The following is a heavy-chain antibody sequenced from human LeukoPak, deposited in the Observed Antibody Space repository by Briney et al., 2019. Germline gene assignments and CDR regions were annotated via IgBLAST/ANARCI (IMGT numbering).Heavy chain of an antibody. J-gene: IGHJ4*02. CDR1: GHTLTELS. D-gene: IGHD3-10*01. V-gene: IGHV1-24*01. CDR2: FDPEPAET. Sequence: ASVNVSCKVSGHTLTELSMHWVRQAPGKGLEWMGGFDPEPAETVYAQKFHGRVSMTEDTSTDTAYMELSSLKSEDTAMYCCATIPMVRGIIVDYWGQGTLITVSS. CDR3: ATIPMVRGIIVDY.